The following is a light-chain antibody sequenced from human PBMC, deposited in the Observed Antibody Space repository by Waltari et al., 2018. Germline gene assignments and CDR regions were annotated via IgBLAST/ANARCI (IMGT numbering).Light chain of an antibody. Sequence: QTLLTQPPSVSSAPGQKVAISCSGSDSHIANNYVSWYQQLPGTAPKLLIYDNSKRPSGIPDRFSGSKSGTSATLGITGLQTGDEADYYCASWDSSLTTVVFGGGTKLTVL. CDR3: ASWDSSLTTVV. CDR1: DSHIANNY. CDR2: DNS. V-gene: IGLV1-51*01. J-gene: IGLJ2*01.